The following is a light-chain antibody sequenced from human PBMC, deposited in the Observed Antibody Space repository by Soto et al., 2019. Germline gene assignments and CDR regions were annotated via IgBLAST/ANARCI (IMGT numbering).Light chain of an antibody. Sequence: QSALTQPASVSGSPGQSITISCTGTSRDVGGYNYVSWYQHHPGKAPKLVIYEVNNRPSGISDRFSGSKSGNTASLTISGLQAEDEADYYCPSYTSSNTLVFGGGTKVTVL. V-gene: IGLV2-14*01. CDR3: PSYTSSNTLV. CDR1: SRDVGGYNY. J-gene: IGLJ3*02. CDR2: EVN.